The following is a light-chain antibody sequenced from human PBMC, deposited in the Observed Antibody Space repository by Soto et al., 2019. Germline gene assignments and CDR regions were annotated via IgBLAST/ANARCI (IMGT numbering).Light chain of an antibody. Sequence: QPVLTQAPSASASLGASVKLTCTLSRRHSNYVITWHQQQPEKGPRYLMKVNSDGSHNKGDGIPVRFSGSSSGAERYLTISSLQSEDEADYYCQTWDTGIQVFGGGTKLTVL. CDR3: QTWDTGIQV. J-gene: IGLJ2*01. CDR2: VNSDGSH. V-gene: IGLV4-69*01. CDR1: RRHSNYV.